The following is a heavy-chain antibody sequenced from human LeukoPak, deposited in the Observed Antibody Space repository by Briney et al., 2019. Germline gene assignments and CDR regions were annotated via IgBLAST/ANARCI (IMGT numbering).Heavy chain of an antibody. V-gene: IGHV1-69*01. CDR2: IIPIFGTA. Sequence: SVKVSCKASGGTFSSYAISWVRQAPGQGLEWMGGIIPIFGTANYAQKFQGRVTITADESTSTAYMELSSLRSEDTAVYYCARVPQKSPKIVGAPFDYWGQGTLVTVSS. J-gene: IGHJ4*02. CDR3: ARVPQKSPKIVGAPFDY. CDR1: GGTFSSYA. D-gene: IGHD1-26*01.